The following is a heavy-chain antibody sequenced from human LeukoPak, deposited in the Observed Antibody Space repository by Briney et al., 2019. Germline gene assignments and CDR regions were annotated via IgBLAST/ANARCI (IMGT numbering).Heavy chain of an antibody. J-gene: IGHJ4*02. D-gene: IGHD3-10*01. CDR2: TYYRSKLYN. CDR1: GDTVSSNSAA. V-gene: IGHV6-1*01. Sequence: SQTLSLTCAISGDTVSSNSAAWNWNRQSPWRGLESVGRTYYRSKLYNDYAVSVKSRIIINPDTTKNHFSLQLNSVTPEDTAVYYCASNHGSGSYYYWGQGTLVTVSS. CDR3: ASNHGSGSYYY.